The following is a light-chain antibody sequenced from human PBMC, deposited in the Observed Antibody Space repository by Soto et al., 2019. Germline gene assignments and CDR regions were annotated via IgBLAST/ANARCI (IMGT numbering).Light chain of an antibody. Sequence: DMHITQCPASLSTPEGDRVTITCWASQSISSLLAWYQQTPGKATTLLIYHAFSLESGVPSRLSGSGSGTQFSLTITSLLPDNFATYYCQKYNGFGHGT. CDR1: QSISSL. J-gene: IGKJ1*01. CDR2: HAF. V-gene: IGKV1-5*01. CDR3: QKYNG.